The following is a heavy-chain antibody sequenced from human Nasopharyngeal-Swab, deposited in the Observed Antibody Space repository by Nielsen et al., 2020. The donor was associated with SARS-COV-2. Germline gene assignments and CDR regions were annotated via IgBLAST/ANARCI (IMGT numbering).Heavy chain of an antibody. D-gene: IGHD3-16*01. CDR3: ATQGEGAHFDY. CDR1: GGSISSYY. Sequence: SETLSLTCTVSGGSISSYYWSWIRQPPGKGLEWIGSIYYSGSTYYNPSLKSRVTISVDTSKNQFSLKLSSVTAADTAVYYCATQGEGAHFDYWGQGTLVTVSS. V-gene: IGHV4-59*05. CDR2: IYYSGST. J-gene: IGHJ4*02.